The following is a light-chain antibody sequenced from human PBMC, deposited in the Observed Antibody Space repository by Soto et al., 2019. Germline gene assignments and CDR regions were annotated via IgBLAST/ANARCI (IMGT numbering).Light chain of an antibody. CDR1: QSVSRN. V-gene: IGKV3-11*01. Sequence: TQSQATLSVSPAARATLSCRASQSVSRNLAWYQQKPGQAPRLLIYDASNRATGIPARFSGSGSVTDFTLTISSLEPEDFAVYYCQQRSNWATFGPGTKVDIK. CDR2: DAS. J-gene: IGKJ3*01. CDR3: QQRSNWAT.